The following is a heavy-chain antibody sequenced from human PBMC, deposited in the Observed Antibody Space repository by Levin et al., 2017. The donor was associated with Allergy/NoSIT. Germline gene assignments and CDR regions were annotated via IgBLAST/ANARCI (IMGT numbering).Heavy chain of an antibody. CDR1: GFTFDDYA. CDR2: ISWNSGSI. Sequence: LSLTCAASGFTFDDYAMHWVRQAPGKGLEWVSGISWNSGSIGYADSVKGRFTISRDNAKNSLYLQMNSLRAEDTALYYCAKEEGSCSGGSCYSGFVYWGQGTLVTVSS. J-gene: IGHJ4*02. D-gene: IGHD2-15*01. CDR3: AKEEGSCSGGSCYSGFVY. V-gene: IGHV3-9*01.